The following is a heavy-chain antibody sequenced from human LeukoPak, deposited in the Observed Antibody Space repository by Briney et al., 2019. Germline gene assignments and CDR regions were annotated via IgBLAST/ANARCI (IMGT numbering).Heavy chain of an antibody. CDR3: AELGITMIGGV. CDR2: IRYDGSIK. Sequence: GGSLRLSCAASGFTFSRYGMHWVRQAPGKGLEWVAFIRYDGSIKHYADSVKGRFTISRDNSKNTLYLQMNSLRAEDTAVYYCAELGITMIGGVWGKGTTVTISS. J-gene: IGHJ6*04. V-gene: IGHV3-30*02. CDR1: GFTFSRYG. D-gene: IGHD3-10*02.